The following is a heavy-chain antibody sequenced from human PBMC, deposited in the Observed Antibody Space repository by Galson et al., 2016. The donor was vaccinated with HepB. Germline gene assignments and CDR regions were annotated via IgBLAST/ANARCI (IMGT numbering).Heavy chain of an antibody. D-gene: IGHD3-10*01. V-gene: IGHV4-31*03. CDR1: GGSISSVGYY. J-gene: IGHJ4*02. CDR3: ARAHPPYYYDSGSPFGAFDY. CDR2: IYYSGST. Sequence: TLSLTCSVSGGSISSVGYYWSWIRQHPGMGLEWMGNIYYSGSTYYNPSLRSRVTISVDTSKNQFSLNLRSVTAADTAMYYCARAHPPYYYDSGSPFGAFDYWGRGTLVTVSS.